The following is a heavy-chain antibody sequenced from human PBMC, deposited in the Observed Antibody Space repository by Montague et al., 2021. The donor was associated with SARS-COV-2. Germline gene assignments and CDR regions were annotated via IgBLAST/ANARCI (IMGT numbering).Heavy chain of an antibody. CDR3: ARDPWATMNFGVVRWYGMDV. J-gene: IGHJ6*02. CDR2: VYYSGST. V-gene: IGHV4-61*01. CDR1: GDSVSSGNYY. D-gene: IGHD3/OR15-3a*01. Sequence: SETLSLTCTVSGDSVSSGNYYWSWIRQPPGKGLEWIGHVYYSGSTNYNPSLKSRVTISVDTSKNQFSLKLSSVTAADTAVYYCARDPWATMNFGVVRWYGMDVWGQGTTVTVSS.